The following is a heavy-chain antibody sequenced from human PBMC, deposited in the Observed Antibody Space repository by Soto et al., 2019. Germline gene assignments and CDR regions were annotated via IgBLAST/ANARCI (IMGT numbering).Heavy chain of an antibody. Sequence: LRLSCAASGFTFSNAWMNWVRQAPGKGLEWVGRIKSKTDGGTTDYAAPVKGRFTISRDDSKNTLYLQMNSLKTEDTAVYYCTTDLGDSSGWLTIDYWGQGTLVTVSS. CDR2: IKSKTDGGTT. V-gene: IGHV3-15*07. CDR3: TTDLGDSSGWLTIDY. D-gene: IGHD6-19*01. J-gene: IGHJ4*02. CDR1: GFTFSNAW.